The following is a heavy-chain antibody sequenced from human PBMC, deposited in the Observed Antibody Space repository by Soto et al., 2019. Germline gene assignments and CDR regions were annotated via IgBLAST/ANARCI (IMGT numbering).Heavy chain of an antibody. V-gene: IGHV4-59*01. D-gene: IGHD3-16*02. Sequence: SETLSLTCTVSGGSISSYYWSWIRQPPWKGLEWIGYIYYSGSTNYNPSLKSRVTISVDTSKNQFSLKLSSVTAADTAVYYCAREGHDYIWGSYHDAFDIWGQGTMVTVSS. CDR3: AREGHDYIWGSYHDAFDI. CDR2: IYYSGST. J-gene: IGHJ3*02. CDR1: GGSISSYY.